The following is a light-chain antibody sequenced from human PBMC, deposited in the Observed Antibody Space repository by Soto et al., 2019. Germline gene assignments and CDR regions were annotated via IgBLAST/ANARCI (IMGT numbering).Light chain of an antibody. CDR2: ANI. J-gene: IGLJ3*02. CDR1: TSNILNNF. CDR3: ATWDTSLSAVV. V-gene: IGLV1-51*01. Sequence: QSVLPQPPSVSAAPGQRVTISCSGSTSNILNNFVSWYQHVPGRAPKLLIYANIKRPSGIPDRFSGSKPGTSATLDIPGLQTEDEADYYCATWDTSLSAVVFGGGTQLTVL.